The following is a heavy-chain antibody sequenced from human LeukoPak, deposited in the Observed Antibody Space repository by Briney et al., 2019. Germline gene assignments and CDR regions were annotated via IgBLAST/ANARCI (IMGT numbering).Heavy chain of an antibody. CDR1: GFTFSSYG. D-gene: IGHD1-1*01. J-gene: IGHJ5*02. V-gene: IGHV3-30*03. CDR3: AIARTGTTGWFDP. CDR2: ISYDGSNK. Sequence: GGSLRLSCAASGFTFSSYGMHWVRQAPGKGLEWVAVISYDGSNKYYADSVKGRFTISRDNSKNTLYLQMNSLRAEDTAVYYCAIARTGTTGWFDPWGQGTLVTVSS.